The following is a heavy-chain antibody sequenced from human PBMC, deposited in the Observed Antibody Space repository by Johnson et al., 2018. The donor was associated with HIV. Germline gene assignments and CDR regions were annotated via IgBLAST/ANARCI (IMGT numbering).Heavy chain of an antibody. CDR3: ATSGSHFAFDI. CDR2: IWYDDSNE. CDR1: GFTFSNYG. D-gene: IGHD1-26*01. J-gene: IGHJ3*02. Sequence: VQLVESGGGVVQPGRSLRLSCAASGFTFSNYGMHWVRQAPGKGLEWVAFIWYDDSNEYYGESVKGRFTISRDNSKNTLYLQMSSLRAEDTAVYYCATSGSHFAFDIWGQGIMVTVSS. V-gene: IGHV3-33*08.